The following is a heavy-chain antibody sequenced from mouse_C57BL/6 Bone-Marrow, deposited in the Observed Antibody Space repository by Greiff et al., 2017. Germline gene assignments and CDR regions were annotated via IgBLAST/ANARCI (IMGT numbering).Heavy chain of an antibody. D-gene: IGHD1-1*01. Sequence: QVQLQQPGAELVKPGASVKMSCKASGYTFTSYWITWVKQRPGQGLEWIGDIYPGSGSTNYNEKFKSKATLTVDTSSSTAYMQLRSLTSEDSAVYYCAGGPEALLLRDYWGQGTTLTVSS. CDR2: IYPGSGST. J-gene: IGHJ2*01. CDR1: GYTFTSYW. CDR3: AGGPEALLLRDY. V-gene: IGHV1-55*01.